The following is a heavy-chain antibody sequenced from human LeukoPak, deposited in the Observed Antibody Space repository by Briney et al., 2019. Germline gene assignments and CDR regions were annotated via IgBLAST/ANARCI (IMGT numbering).Heavy chain of an antibody. D-gene: IGHD2-8*01. V-gene: IGHV5-51*01. CDR3: ARGTGVRYCSNGVCYTSDY. CDR1: GYSFTSYW. Sequence: GESLKISCKGSGYSFTSYWIGWVRQMPGKGLEWMGIIYSGDSDTRYSPSFQGQVTISADKSISTAYLQWSSLKASDTAMYYCARGTGVRYCSNGVCYTSDYWGQGTLVTVSS. CDR2: IYSGDSDT. J-gene: IGHJ4*02.